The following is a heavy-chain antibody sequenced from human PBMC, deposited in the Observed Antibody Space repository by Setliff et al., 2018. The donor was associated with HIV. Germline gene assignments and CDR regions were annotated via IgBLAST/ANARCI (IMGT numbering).Heavy chain of an antibody. CDR2: INPNSGGT. CDR3: ARGVWELPPYYMDV. CDR1: GYTFTGYY. J-gene: IGHJ6*03. V-gene: IGHV1-2*02. Sequence: ASLKVSCKASGYTFTGYYVHWVRQAPGQGLEWMGWINPNSGGTNYAQKFQGRVTMTRDTSISTAHMELSRLTSDDTAVYYCARGVWELPPYYMDVWGKGTTVTVSS. D-gene: IGHD1-26*01.